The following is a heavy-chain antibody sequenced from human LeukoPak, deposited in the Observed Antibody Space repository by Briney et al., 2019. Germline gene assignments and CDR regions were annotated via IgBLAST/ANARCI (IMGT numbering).Heavy chain of an antibody. D-gene: IGHD6-13*01. J-gene: IGHJ4*02. CDR2: IYHGDSDA. CDR3: AGAAAGTAIDS. CDR1: GYSFSTYW. V-gene: IGHV5-51*01. Sequence: GESLKISCKGSGYSFSTYWIAWVRQMPGKGLEWMGIIYHGDSDARYSPSFQGQFTISADKSISTAYLQWSSLKASDSAIYYCAGAAAGTAIDSWGQGTLVTVSS.